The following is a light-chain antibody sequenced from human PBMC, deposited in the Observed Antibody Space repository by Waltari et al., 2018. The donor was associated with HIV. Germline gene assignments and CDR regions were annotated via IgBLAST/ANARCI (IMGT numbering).Light chain of an antibody. CDR3: HQYGNPPFT. V-gene: IGKV3-20*01. J-gene: IGKJ2*01. CDR2: AAS. CDR1: QNVNNRY. Sequence: DMVLTQSPGTLSLSPGERATLSCRASQNVNNRYLAWYQLKPGQPPRLLIYAASNRAPGLPARFSGRGSGTDFTLTITGLEPEDFAVYSCHQYGNPPFTFGQGSKLEI.